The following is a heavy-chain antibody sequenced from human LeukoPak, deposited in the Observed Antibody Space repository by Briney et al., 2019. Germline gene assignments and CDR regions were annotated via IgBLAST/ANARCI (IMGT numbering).Heavy chain of an antibody. Sequence: PGGSLRLSCVASGCTFSNYEMNWVRQAPGKGLEWLSHISSDGTSICSAASVKGRFTVSRDNAKNALSLQMNTLRAEDAAIYYCVREMLAASGLDYWGQGILLTVS. J-gene: IGHJ4*02. CDR3: VREMLAASGLDY. CDR2: ISSDGTSI. V-gene: IGHV3-48*03. D-gene: IGHD6-13*01. CDR1: GCTFSNYE.